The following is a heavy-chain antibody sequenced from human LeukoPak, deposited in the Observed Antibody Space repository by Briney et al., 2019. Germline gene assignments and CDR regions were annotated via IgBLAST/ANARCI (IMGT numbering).Heavy chain of an antibody. CDR3: ASFRPRYYGSGSYYWFDP. Sequence: SETLSLTCAVCGGSFSGYYWNWIRQPPGKGLEWIGEINHSGSTNYNPSLKSRVTISVDTSKNQFSLKLSSVTAADTAVYYCASFRPRYYGSGSYYWFDPWGQGTLVTVSS. CDR2: INHSGST. D-gene: IGHD3-10*01. CDR1: GGSFSGYY. V-gene: IGHV4-34*01. J-gene: IGHJ5*02.